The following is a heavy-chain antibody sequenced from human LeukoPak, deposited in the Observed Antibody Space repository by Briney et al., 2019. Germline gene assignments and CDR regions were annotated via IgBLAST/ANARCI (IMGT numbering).Heavy chain of an antibody. CDR2: MHYGGSP. Sequence: ASETLSLTCTVSGGSVSRYYWSWIRQSPDKGLEWIAYMHYGGSPKYNPSLKSRVTMSVATSKNHFSLELRSAAAGDTAVYYCARDIRMVGATHYFDYWGQGALVTVSS. D-gene: IGHD1-26*01. V-gene: IGHV4-59*02. CDR1: GGSVSRYY. J-gene: IGHJ4*02. CDR3: ARDIRMVGATHYFDY.